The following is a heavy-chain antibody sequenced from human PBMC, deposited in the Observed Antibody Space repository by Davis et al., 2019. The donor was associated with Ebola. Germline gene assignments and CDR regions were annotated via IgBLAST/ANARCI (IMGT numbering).Heavy chain of an antibody. CDR3: ARGPTYYDFWSGLIGT. CDR1: GFTFSSYW. V-gene: IGHV3-7*01. J-gene: IGHJ5*02. Sequence: GGSLRLSCAASGFTFSSYWMSWVRQAPGKGLEWVANIKQDGSEKYYVDSVKGRFTISRDNAKNSLYLQMNSLRAEDTAVYYCARGPTYYDFWSGLIGTWGQGTQVTVSS. D-gene: IGHD3-3*01. CDR2: IKQDGSEK.